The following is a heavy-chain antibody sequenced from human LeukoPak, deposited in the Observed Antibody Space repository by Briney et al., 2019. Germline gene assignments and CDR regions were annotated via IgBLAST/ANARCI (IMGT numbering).Heavy chain of an antibody. Sequence: GRSLRLSCAASGFTFSSYEMHWVRQAPGKGLEWVSYISSSGSTICYADSVKGRFTISRDNAKNSLYLQMNSLRAEDTAVYYCARDYGGSSPFDYWGQGTLVTVSS. V-gene: IGHV3-48*03. CDR2: ISSSGSTI. D-gene: IGHD4-23*01. J-gene: IGHJ4*02. CDR3: ARDYGGSSPFDY. CDR1: GFTFSSYE.